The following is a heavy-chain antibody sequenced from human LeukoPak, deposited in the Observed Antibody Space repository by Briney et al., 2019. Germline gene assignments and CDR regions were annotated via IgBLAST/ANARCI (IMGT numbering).Heavy chain of an antibody. CDR2: INSDGSST. CDR3: ARDDTQAGAFDY. CDR1: GFXFSSYW. V-gene: IGHV3-74*01. D-gene: IGHD6-19*01. Sequence: PGGSLRLSCAASGFXFSSYWIHWVRQAPGKGQVWVSRINSDGSSTSYADSVKGRFTISRDNAKNTLYLQMNSLRAEDTAVYYCARDDTQAGAFDYWGQGTLVTVSS. J-gene: IGHJ4*02.